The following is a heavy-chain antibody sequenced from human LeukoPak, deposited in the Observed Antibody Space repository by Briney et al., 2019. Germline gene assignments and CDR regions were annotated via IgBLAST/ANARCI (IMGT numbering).Heavy chain of an antibody. CDR3: ARTEILSSSYYFDY. Sequence: SETLSLTCTVSGGSLSSYYWSWIRQPAGKGLEWIGRIYTSGSTNYNPSLKSRVTMSVDTSKNQFFLKLSSVTAADTAVYYCARTEILSSSYYFDYWGQGTLVTVSS. J-gene: IGHJ4*02. V-gene: IGHV4-4*07. D-gene: IGHD2/OR15-2a*01. CDR1: GGSLSSYY. CDR2: IYTSGST.